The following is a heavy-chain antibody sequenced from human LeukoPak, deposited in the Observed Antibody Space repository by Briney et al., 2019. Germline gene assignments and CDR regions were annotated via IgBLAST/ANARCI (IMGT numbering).Heavy chain of an antibody. CDR3: ARDGSGSYPEYYYFDY. V-gene: IGHV4-38-2*02. CDR1: GYSISSGYY. Sequence: SETLSLTCTVSGYSISSGYYWGWIRQPPGKGLEWIGNIHQSGSTYYNPSVKSRVSISMDTSKNQFSLKLNSVTAADTAVYYCARDGSGSYPEYYYFDYWGQGTLVTVSS. CDR2: IHQSGST. J-gene: IGHJ4*02. D-gene: IGHD1-26*01.